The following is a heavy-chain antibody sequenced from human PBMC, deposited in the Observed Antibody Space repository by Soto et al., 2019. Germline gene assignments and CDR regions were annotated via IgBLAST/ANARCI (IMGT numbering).Heavy chain of an antibody. Sequence: TCTVSCDSLTSDDFYWGWIRRPPGQGLEWVSAISGSGGSTYYAQKFQGRVTITADESTSTAYMELSSLRSEDTAVYYCARDHYRAAARGYWFDPWGQGTLVTVSS. CDR3: ARDHYRAAARGYWFDP. D-gene: IGHD6-13*01. CDR1: CDSLTSDD. V-gene: IGHV1-69*01. CDR2: ISGSGGST. J-gene: IGHJ5*02.